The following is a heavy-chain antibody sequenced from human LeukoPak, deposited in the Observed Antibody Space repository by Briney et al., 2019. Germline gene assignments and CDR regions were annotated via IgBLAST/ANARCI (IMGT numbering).Heavy chain of an antibody. CDR1: GFTFSSYS. CDR2: ISCSSSTI. CDR3: ARDLPVRLGELSWIFDY. J-gene: IGHJ4*02. V-gene: IGHV3-48*02. Sequence: GGSLRLSCAASGFTFSSYSMNWVRQAPGKGLEWVSYISCSSSTIYYADSVKGRFTISRDNAKNSLYLQMNSLRDEDTAVYYCARDLPVRLGELSWIFDYWGQGTLVTVSS. D-gene: IGHD3-16*02.